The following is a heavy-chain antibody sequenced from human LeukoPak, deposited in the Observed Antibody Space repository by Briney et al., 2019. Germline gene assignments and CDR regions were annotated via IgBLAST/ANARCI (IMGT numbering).Heavy chain of an antibody. Sequence: GGSLRLSCAASGFTFSSYWMHWVRQAPGKGLVWVSRINSDGSSTSYADSVKGRFTISRDNAKNTLYLQMNSLRAEDTAVYYCAREEGTYYYDSSGYDPWGQGTLVTVSS. CDR2: INSDGSST. D-gene: IGHD3-22*01. J-gene: IGHJ5*02. CDR3: AREEGTYYYDSSGYDP. V-gene: IGHV3-74*01. CDR1: GFTFSSYW.